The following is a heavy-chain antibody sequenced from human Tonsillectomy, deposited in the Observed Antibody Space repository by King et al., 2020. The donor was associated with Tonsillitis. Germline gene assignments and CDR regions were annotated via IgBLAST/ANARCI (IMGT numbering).Heavy chain of an antibody. D-gene: IGHD2-15*01. J-gene: IGHJ6*03. V-gene: IGHV4-39*01. CDR1: GGSISSSNYY. CDR3: ARKFCSGGSCYYYYYMDV. Sequence: QLQESGQGLVKPSETLSLTCTVSGGSISSSNYYWAWIRQSPGKGLEWIGSIYHTGSTYDSPSFKSRVTTSVDKSENQFSLKLNSVTAADTAVYYCARKFCSGGSCYYYYYMDVWGKGTTVTVSS. CDR2: IYHTGST.